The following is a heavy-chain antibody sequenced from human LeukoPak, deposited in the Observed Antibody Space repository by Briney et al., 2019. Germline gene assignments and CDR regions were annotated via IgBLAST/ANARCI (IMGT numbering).Heavy chain of an antibody. J-gene: IGHJ2*01. Sequence: SETLSLTCTVSGGSISSYYWSWIRQPAGKGLEWIGRIDTSGNTNYKPSLKSRVTMSVDTSKNQFSLKLNSVTAADTSVYYCARVSSSWYQDWYFDLWGRGTLVTVSS. V-gene: IGHV4-4*07. CDR1: GGSISSYY. D-gene: IGHD6-13*01. CDR3: ARVSSSWYQDWYFDL. CDR2: IDTSGNT.